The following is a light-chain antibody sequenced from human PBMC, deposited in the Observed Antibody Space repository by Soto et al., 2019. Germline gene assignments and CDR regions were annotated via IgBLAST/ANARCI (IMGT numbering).Light chain of an antibody. V-gene: IGKV1-6*01. CDR2: AAS. J-gene: IGKJ1*01. CDR3: LLDYAYFWA. CDR1: QGIRSA. Sequence: AIQLTQSPSSLSASVGDRVTITCRASQGIRSAVGWYQQKPGQVPKLLIYAASTLQSGVPSRFSGSGFGTAFTLTINSLQPEDFATYYCLLDYAYFWAFGQGTKVEVK.